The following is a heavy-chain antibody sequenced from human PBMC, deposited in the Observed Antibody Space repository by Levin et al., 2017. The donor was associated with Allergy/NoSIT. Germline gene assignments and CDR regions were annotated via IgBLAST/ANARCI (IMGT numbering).Heavy chain of an antibody. CDR1: GYTFTSYG. CDR3: ARDLGKYLGQGGYFDY. V-gene: IGHV1-18*01. CDR2: ISAYNGNT. J-gene: IGHJ4*02. Sequence: AASVKVSCKASGYTFTSYGISWVRQAPGQGLEWMGWISAYNGNTNYAQKLQGRVTMTTDTSTSTAYMELRSLRSDDTAVYYCARDLGKYLGQGGYFDYWGQGTLVTVSS. D-gene: IGHD2/OR15-2a*01.